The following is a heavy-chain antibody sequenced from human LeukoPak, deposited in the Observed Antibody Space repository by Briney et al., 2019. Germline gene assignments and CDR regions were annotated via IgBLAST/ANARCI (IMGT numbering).Heavy chain of an antibody. Sequence: SETLSLTCTVSGGSISSYYWSWIRQPPGKGLEWIGYIYYSGNTYYSPSLKSRVTFSIDTPKNQFSLNLSSVTAADTAVYYCARGRWAMTTVTITEYYFDYWGQGTLVTVSS. J-gene: IGHJ4*02. V-gene: IGHV4-59*01. D-gene: IGHD4-17*01. CDR1: GGSISSYY. CDR2: IYYSGNT. CDR3: ARGRWAMTTVTITEYYFDY.